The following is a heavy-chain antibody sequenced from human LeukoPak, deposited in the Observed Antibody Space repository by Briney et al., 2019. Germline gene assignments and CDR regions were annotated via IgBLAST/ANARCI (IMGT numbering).Heavy chain of an antibody. CDR2: INHSGST. CDR1: GGSFSDYY. D-gene: IGHD3-22*01. Sequence: SETLSLTCAVYGGSFSDYYWSWIRQPPGKGLEWIGEINHSGSTNYHPSLKSRVTISVDTSKNQFSLKLTSVTAADTAVYYCARGHPSEEPGTYYYDSSGYYYGIWGQGTLVTVSS. V-gene: IGHV4-34*01. CDR3: ARGHPSEEPGTYYYDSSGYYYGI. J-gene: IGHJ4*02.